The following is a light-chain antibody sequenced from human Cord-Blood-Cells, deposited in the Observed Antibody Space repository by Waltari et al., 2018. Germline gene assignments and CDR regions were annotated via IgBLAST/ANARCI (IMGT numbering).Light chain of an antibody. CDR1: NIGSKC. Sequence: SYVLTQPPSVSAAPGQTARITCGGTNIGSKCVHSYQQRQGQAPVMVIYYDSDRPSGIPERFSGSNSGNTATLTISRVEAGDEADYYCQVWDSSSDRVVFGGGTKLTVL. J-gene: IGLJ2*01. CDR2: YDS. V-gene: IGLV3-21*04. CDR3: QVWDSSSDRVV.